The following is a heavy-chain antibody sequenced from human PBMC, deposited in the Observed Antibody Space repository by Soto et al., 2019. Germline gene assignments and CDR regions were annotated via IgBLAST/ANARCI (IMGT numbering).Heavy chain of an antibody. CDR1: GFTFSSYA. D-gene: IGHD3-3*01. V-gene: IGHV3-30-3*01. CDR3: ARDRLGRRLITIFGVVSYYYYYGMDV. Sequence: GGSLRLSCAASGFTFSSYAMHWVRQAPGKGLEWVAVISYDGSNKYYADSVKGRFTISRDNSKNTLYLQMNSLRAEDTAVYYCARDRLGRRLITIFGVVSYYYYYGMDVWGQGTTVTVSS. J-gene: IGHJ6*02. CDR2: ISYDGSNK.